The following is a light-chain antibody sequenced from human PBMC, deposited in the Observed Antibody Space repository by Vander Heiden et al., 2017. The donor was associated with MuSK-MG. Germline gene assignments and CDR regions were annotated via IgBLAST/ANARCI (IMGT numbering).Light chain of an antibody. CDR3: SSYTSSSTLE. CDR1: SSDVGGYNY. J-gene: IGLJ3*02. V-gene: IGLV2-14*03. CDR2: DVS. Sequence: QSALTQPASVSGSPGQSTTISCTGTSSDVGGYNYVSWYQQHPGKAPKLMIYDVSNRPSGVSNRFSDSKSGNTASLTISGLQAEDEADYYCSSYTSSSTLEFGGGTKLTVL.